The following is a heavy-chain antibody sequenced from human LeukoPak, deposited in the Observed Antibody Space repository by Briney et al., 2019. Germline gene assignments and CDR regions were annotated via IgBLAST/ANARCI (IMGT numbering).Heavy chain of an antibody. D-gene: IGHD6-6*01. V-gene: IGHV1-8*02. CDR1: GYTFTSYD. Sequence: ASVKFSCKTSGYTFTSYDINWVRQATGQGLEWMGWMNPNSGNTGYAQKFQGRVTMTRNTSISTAYMDLSSLTSEDTAVYYCAIGKVASRRGSWFDPWGQGTLVTVSS. CDR2: MNPNSGNT. CDR3: AIGKVASRRGSWFDP. J-gene: IGHJ5*02.